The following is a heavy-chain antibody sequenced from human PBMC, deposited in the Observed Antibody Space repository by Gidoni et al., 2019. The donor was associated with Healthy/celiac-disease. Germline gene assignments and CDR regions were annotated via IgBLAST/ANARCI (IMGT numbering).Heavy chain of an antibody. CDR1: GFPFSSYG. CDR2: ISYDGSNK. V-gene: IGHV3-30*18. Sequence: QVQLVESGGGVVQPGRSLRLSCAASGFPFSSYGMHWVRQAPGKGLEWVAVISYDGSNKYYADSVKGRFTISRDNSKNTLYLQMNSLRAEDTAVYYCAKDNGLVVVASGYFDYWGQGTLVTVSS. CDR3: AKDNGLVVVASGYFDY. D-gene: IGHD2-15*01. J-gene: IGHJ4*02.